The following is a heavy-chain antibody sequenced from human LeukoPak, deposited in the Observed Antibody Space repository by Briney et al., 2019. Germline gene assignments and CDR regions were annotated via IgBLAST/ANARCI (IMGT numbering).Heavy chain of an antibody. D-gene: IGHD1-1*01. V-gene: IGHV1-2*02. J-gene: IGHJ4*02. CDR1: KYTFTGYY. CDR3: ARSAPNGCRPLDH. Sequence: ASVKVSCKASKYTFTGYYIHWVRQAPGQGLEYMGWINPNSGGTNYAQKFLGRVTMTRDTSISTAYMELSRLRSDDTAVYYCARSAPNGCRPLDHWGQGTLVTVSS. CDR2: INPNSGGT.